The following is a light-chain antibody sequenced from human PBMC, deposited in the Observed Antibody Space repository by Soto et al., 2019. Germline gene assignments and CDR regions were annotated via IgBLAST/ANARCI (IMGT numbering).Light chain of an antibody. CDR1: QSVSSY. Sequence: EIVLTQSPATLSLSPGERATLSCRASQSVSSYLAWYQQKPGQAPRLLIYDASSRATGILARFSGSGSGTDFTLTISSLEPEDFAVYYCQQRTNWPPVFTFGPGTKVDIK. V-gene: IGKV3-11*01. CDR3: QQRTNWPPVFT. CDR2: DAS. J-gene: IGKJ3*01.